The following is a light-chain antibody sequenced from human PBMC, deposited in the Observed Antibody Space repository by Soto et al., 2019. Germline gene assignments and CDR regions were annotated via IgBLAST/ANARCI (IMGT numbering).Light chain of an antibody. J-gene: IGKJ1*01. V-gene: IGKV1-5*03. CDR3: QQYKTYSWT. CDR2: RAS. CDR1: QSVGVW. Sequence: DIQMTQSPSTLSAPEGDRVTITCRASQSVGVWLAWYQQKPGKAPNLLIYRASSLESGVPSRFSGSGSGTEFTLTISYLQTDDFATYYCQQYKTYSWTFGQGTKVEIK.